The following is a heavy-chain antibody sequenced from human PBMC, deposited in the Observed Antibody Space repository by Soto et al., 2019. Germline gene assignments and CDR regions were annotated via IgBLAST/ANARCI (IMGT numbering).Heavy chain of an antibody. Sequence: GGSLRLSCAASGFTFSSYAMHWVRQAPGKGLEWVAVISYDGSNKYYADSVKGRFTISRDNSKNTLYLQMNSLRAEDTAVYYCARDISVQYSSSHPLPNYYYGMDVWGQGTTVTVSS. CDR1: GFTFSSYA. V-gene: IGHV3-30-3*01. J-gene: IGHJ6*02. CDR2: ISYDGSNK. D-gene: IGHD6-6*01. CDR3: ARDISVQYSSSHPLPNYYYGMDV.